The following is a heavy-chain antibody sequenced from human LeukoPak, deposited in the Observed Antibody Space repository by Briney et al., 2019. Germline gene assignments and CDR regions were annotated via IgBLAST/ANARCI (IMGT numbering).Heavy chain of an antibody. D-gene: IGHD3-16*01. V-gene: IGHV3-23*01. Sequence: GGSLRLSCAASGFTFSSFAMSWVRQAPGKGLEWVSAISGSGGSTYYADSVKGRFTISRDNSKNTLYLQMNSLRDEDTAVYYCAREGGMITFGGLDAFDIWGQGTMVTVSS. CDR1: GFTFSSFA. CDR2: ISGSGGST. CDR3: AREGGMITFGGLDAFDI. J-gene: IGHJ3*02.